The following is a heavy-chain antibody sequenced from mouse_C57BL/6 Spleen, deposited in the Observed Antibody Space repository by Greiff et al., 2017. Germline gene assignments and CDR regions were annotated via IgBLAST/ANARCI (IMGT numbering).Heavy chain of an antibody. CDR1: GYTFTDYE. J-gene: IGHJ2*01. D-gene: IGHD3-1*01. Sequence: QVHVKQSGAELVRPGASVTLSCKASGYTFTDYEMHWVKQTPVHGLEWIGAIDPETGGTAYNQKFKGKAILTADKSSSTAYMELRSLTSEDSAVYYYTRGPRDFDYWGQGTTLTVSS. CDR3: TRGPRDFDY. V-gene: IGHV1-15*01. CDR2: IDPETGGT.